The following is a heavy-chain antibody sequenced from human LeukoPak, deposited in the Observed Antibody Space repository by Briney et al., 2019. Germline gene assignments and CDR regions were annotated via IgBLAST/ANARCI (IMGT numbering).Heavy chain of an antibody. CDR3: ARDPTGYSYGYRYYFDY. Sequence: PSETLSLTCTVSGGSISSSSYYWGWIRQPPGKGLEWIGSIYYSGSTYYNPSLKSRVTISVDTSKNQFSLKLSSVTAADTAVYYCARDPTGYSYGYRYYFDYWGQGTLVTVSS. D-gene: IGHD5-18*01. V-gene: IGHV4-39*07. CDR1: GGSISSSSYY. J-gene: IGHJ4*02. CDR2: IYYSGST.